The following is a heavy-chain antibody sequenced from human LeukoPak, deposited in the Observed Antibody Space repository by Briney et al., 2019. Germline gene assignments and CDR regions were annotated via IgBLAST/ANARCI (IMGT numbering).Heavy chain of an antibody. CDR1: GFTFSTYS. Sequence: GGSLRLSCAVSGFTFSTYSMNWVRQAPGKGPEWVSYISSSGSTIYQADSVKGRFTISRDNAKNSLFLQMNSLRDEDTAVYYCARDFNWGFDYWGQGVLVTVSS. CDR3: ARDFNWGFDY. CDR2: ISSSGSTI. J-gene: IGHJ4*02. D-gene: IGHD7-27*01. V-gene: IGHV3-48*02.